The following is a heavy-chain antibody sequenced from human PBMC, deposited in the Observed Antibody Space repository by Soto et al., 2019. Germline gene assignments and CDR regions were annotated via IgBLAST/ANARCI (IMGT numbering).Heavy chain of an antibody. CDR1: GFTFRSFT. D-gene: IGHD1-7*01. J-gene: IGHJ5*02. CDR2: ISGSGGST. Sequence: GGSLRLSCAASGFTFRSFTMNWVRQAPGKGLEWVSGISGSGGSTYFADSVKGRFTISRDNSKNTLYLQMNSLRAEDTAVYYCARQLELRRGWFDPWGQGTLVTVSS. CDR3: ARQLELRRGWFDP. V-gene: IGHV3-23*01.